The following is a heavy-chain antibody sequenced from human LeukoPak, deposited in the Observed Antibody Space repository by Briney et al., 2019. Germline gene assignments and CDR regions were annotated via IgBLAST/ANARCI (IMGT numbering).Heavy chain of an antibody. V-gene: IGHV4-59*01. D-gene: IGHD2-2*01. CDR1: GGSNSSYY. CDR2: IYYSGST. CDR3: ARGVVVPTAGGLGWFDP. J-gene: IGHJ5*02. Sequence: PSETLSLTCTVSGGSNSSYYWSWIRQPPGKGLEWIGYIYYSGSTNYNPSLKSRVTISVDTSKKQFSLKLNSVTAADTAVYYCARGVVVPTAGGLGWFDPWGQGTLVTVSS.